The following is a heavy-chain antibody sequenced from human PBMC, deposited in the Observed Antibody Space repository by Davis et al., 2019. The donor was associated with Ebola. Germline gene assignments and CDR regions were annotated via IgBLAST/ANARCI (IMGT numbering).Heavy chain of an antibody. V-gene: IGHV4-38-2*02. D-gene: IGHD6-19*01. J-gene: IGHJ4*02. CDR3: ARTPISYSSGVDY. Sequence: MPSETLSLTCTVSGFAISSGYYWGWIRQSPGKGLEWIGSLYHSGSTFYTPSLKNRVTMSMDTSKNQFSLKLSSVTAADTAVYYCARTPISYSSGVDYWGQGTLVIVTS. CDR2: LYHSGST. CDR1: GFAISSGYY.